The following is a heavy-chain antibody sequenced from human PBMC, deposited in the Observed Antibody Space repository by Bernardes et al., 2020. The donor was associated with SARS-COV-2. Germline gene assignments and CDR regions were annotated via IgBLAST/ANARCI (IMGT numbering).Heavy chain of an antibody. D-gene: IGHD3-22*01. J-gene: IGHJ4*02. CDR3: ARGPISGGYDSSGYYYEGDY. CDR1: GGSISSGGYY. V-gene: IGHV4-31*03. CDR2: IYYSGST. Sequence: SETLSLTCTVSGGSISSGGYYWSWIRQHPGKGLEWIGYIYYSGSTYYNPSLKSRVTISVDTSKNQFSLKLSSVTAADTAVYYCARGPISGGYDSSGYYYEGDYWGQGTLVTVSS.